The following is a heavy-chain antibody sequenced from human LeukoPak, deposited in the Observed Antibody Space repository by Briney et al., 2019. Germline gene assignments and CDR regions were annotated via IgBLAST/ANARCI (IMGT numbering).Heavy chain of an antibody. Sequence: GGSLRLSLSASGFTFSSYGMHWVRQAPRKGLEWVAFIRYDGSNKYHPAYVKGRFTISRDNSKNTLYQQMNSLRAEDTAVYYCAEAGNGYCSSTSWRASYYYYYYMDVWGKGTTVTVSS. D-gene: IGHD2-2*01. CDR3: AEAGNGYCSSTSWRASYYYYYYMDV. J-gene: IGHJ6*03. CDR1: GFTFSSYG. CDR2: IRYDGSNK. V-gene: IGHV3-30*02.